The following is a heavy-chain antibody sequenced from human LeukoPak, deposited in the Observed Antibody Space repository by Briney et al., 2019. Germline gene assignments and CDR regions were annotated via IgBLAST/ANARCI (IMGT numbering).Heavy chain of an antibody. D-gene: IGHD3-16*01. CDR3: ARGFNYGLDY. J-gene: IGHJ4*02. V-gene: IGHV3-74*01. CDR2: FYSDISST. Sequence: GRSLRLSCAASGFAFSTYWMHWVRQAPGKGLVWVSHFYSDISSTGYADFVEGRFTISRDNAKNTLYLQMNRLRADDTAVYYCARGFNYGLDYWGRGTLVTVSS. CDR1: GFAFSTYW.